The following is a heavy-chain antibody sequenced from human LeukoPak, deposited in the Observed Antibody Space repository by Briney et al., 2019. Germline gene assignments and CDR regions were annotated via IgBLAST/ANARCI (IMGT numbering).Heavy chain of an antibody. V-gene: IGHV4-39*07. CDR2: IYYSGST. CDR1: GGSISSSSYY. Sequence: PSETLSLTCTVSGGSISSSSYYWGWIRQPPGKGLEWIGSIYYSGSTYYNPSLKSRVTISVDTSKNQFSLKLSSVTAADTAVYYCARDWAATGSFDYWGQGTLVTVSS. CDR3: ARDWAATGSFDY. J-gene: IGHJ4*02. D-gene: IGHD2-15*01.